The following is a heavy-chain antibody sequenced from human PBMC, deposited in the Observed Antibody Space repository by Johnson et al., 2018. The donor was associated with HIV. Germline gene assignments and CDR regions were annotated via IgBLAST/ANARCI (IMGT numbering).Heavy chain of an antibody. Sequence: QVQLVESGGGLVKPGGSLRLSCAASGFTFSDYYMTWIRQAPGKGLEWVSYISGSGNIIYYTDSLKGRFTISRDNAKNSLYLQMNSLRAEDTAVYYCARISGWYSPAFDIWGQGTMVTVSS. CDR3: ARISGWYSPAFDI. V-gene: IGHV3-11*04. D-gene: IGHD6-19*01. CDR1: GFTFSDYY. CDR2: ISGSGNII. J-gene: IGHJ3*02.